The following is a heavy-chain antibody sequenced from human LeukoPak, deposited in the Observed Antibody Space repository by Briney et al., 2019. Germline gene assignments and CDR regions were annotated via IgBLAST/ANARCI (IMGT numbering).Heavy chain of an antibody. D-gene: IGHD4-17*01. CDR2: IIPILGIA. Sequence: SVKVSCKASGGTFSSYAISWVRQAPGQGLEWMGRIIPILGIANYAQKFQGRVTITADKSTSTAYMELSSLRSEDTAVYYCARGNGDQRNGAFDYWGQGTLVTVSS. CDR3: ARGNGDQRNGAFDY. CDR1: GGTFSSYA. V-gene: IGHV1-69*04. J-gene: IGHJ4*02.